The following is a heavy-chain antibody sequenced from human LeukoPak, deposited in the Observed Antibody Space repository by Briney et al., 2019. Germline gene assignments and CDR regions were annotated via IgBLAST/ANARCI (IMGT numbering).Heavy chain of an antibody. Sequence: GESLKISCQGSGYSFTTYWIAWVRQMPGKGLEWMGIIYPGDSDTRYSPSFQGQVTISADKSISTAYLQWSSLKASDTAMYYCARGAAAGTGFYYYMDVWGKGTTVTVSS. V-gene: IGHV5-51*01. CDR3: ARGAAAGTGFYYYMDV. J-gene: IGHJ6*03. CDR1: GYSFTTYW. D-gene: IGHD6-13*01. CDR2: IYPGDSDT.